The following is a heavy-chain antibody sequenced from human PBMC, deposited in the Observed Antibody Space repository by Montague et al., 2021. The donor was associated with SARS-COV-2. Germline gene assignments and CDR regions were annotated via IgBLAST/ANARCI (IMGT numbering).Heavy chain of an antibody. V-gene: IGHV3-23*01. CDR3: ARSITMVRGVRYYYGMDV. CDR2: ISGSGGST. J-gene: IGHJ6*02. Sequence: SLRLSCAASGFTFSSYAMSWVRRAPGKGLEWVSAISGSGGSTYYADSVKGRLTISRENAKNSLYLQMNSLRAGDTAVYYCARSITMVRGVRYYYGMDVWGQGTTVTVSS. D-gene: IGHD3-10*01. CDR1: GFTFSSYA.